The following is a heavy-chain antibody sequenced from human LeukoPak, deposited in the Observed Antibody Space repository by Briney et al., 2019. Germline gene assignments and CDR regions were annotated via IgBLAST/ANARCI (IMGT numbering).Heavy chain of an antibody. CDR3: ARSRSDYEALYYYYGMDV. Sequence: GGSLRLSCAASGFTFSSYGMHWVRQAPGKGLEWVAVIWYDGSNKYYADSVKGRFTISRDNSKNTLYLQMNSLRAEDTAVYYCARSRSDYEALYYYYGMDVWGQGTTVTVSS. CDR1: GFTFSSYG. D-gene: IGHD5-12*01. J-gene: IGHJ6*02. V-gene: IGHV3-33*01. CDR2: IWYDGSNK.